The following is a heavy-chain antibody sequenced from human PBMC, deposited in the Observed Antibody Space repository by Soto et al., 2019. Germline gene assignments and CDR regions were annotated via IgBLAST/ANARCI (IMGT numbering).Heavy chain of an antibody. J-gene: IGHJ6*02. D-gene: IGHD2-8*01. CDR2: IYYSGST. V-gene: IGHV4-61*01. Sequence: TSETLSLTCTVSGGSVSSGSYYWSWIRQPPGKGLEWIGYIYYSGSTNYNPSLKSRVTISVDTSKNQFSLKLSSVTAADTAVYYCAREEVPMVYDKDYYYYGIDVWGQGTTVTVYS. CDR1: GGSVSSGSYY. CDR3: AREEVPMVYDKDYYYYGIDV.